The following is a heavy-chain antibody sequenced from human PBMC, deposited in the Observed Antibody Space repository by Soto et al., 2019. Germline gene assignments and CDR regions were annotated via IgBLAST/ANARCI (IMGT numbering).Heavy chain of an antibody. Sequence: QILLVQSGAEVKKAGASVNVSCKASGYSFTSYGINWVRQAPGQGLEWMGWIHTSNGDTKSAEKFQGRLTMTTDTSTTTAYLELRSLRSDDTAVYYCARGNLWWFDPWGQGTLVSVSS. CDR3: ARGNLWWFDP. V-gene: IGHV1-18*01. D-gene: IGHD3-16*01. CDR2: IHTSNGDT. J-gene: IGHJ5*02. CDR1: GYSFTSYG.